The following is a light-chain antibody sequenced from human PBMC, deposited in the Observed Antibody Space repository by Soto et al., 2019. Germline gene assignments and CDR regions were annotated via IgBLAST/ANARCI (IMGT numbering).Light chain of an antibody. Sequence: EIVMTQSTATLSVSPGERATLSCRASQSVSSNLAWYHQKPGQAPRLLIYGASTRATGIPARFSGSGSGTEFTLTISSLKSEDFAVNYCQQYNNWPPWTFGQGTKVEIK. CDR1: QSVSSN. CDR2: GAS. V-gene: IGKV3-15*01. J-gene: IGKJ1*01. CDR3: QQYNNWPPWT.